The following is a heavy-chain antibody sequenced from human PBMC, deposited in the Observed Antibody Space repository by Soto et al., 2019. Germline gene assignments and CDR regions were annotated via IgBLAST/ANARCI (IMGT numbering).Heavy chain of an antibody. D-gene: IGHD1-26*01. J-gene: IGHJ6*02. CDR2: IYYSGST. CDR3: ARRGLGASIYYYYGMDV. V-gene: IGHV4-39*01. CDR1: GGSISSSSYC. Sequence: SETLSLTCTVSGGSISSSSYCWGWIRQPPGKGLEWIGSIYYSGSTYYNPSLKSRVTISVDTSKNQFSLKLSSVTAADTAVYYCARRGLGASIYYYYGMDVWGQGTTVTVSS.